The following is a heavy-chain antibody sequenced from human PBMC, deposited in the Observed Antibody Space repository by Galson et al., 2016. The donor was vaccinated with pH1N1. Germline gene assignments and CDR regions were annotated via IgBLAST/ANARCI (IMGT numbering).Heavy chain of an antibody. CDR1: GYTFTGYY. J-gene: IGHJ4*02. CDR3: ARGSGYSGYDPEYYFDY. V-gene: IGHV1-2*02. Sequence: SCKASGYTFTGYYMHWVRQAPGQGLAWMGWINPNSGGRNYAQKFQGRVTMTRDTSISTAYMELSKLRSDDTAVYSCARGSGYSGYDPEYYFDYWGQGTLVTVSS. D-gene: IGHD5-12*01. CDR2: INPNSGGR.